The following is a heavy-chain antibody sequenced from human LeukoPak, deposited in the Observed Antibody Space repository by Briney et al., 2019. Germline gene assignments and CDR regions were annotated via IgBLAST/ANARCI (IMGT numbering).Heavy chain of an antibody. Sequence: ASVKVSCKASGYTFTGYYMHWVRQAPGQGLEWMGWINPNSGGTNYAQKFQGRVTMTRDTSISTAYMELSRLRSDDTAVYYCARDSPRFYSSGYYYYFDYWGQGTLVTVSS. CDR2: INPNSGGT. CDR1: GYTFTGYY. V-gene: IGHV1-2*02. CDR3: ARDSPRFYSSGYYYYFDY. J-gene: IGHJ4*02. D-gene: IGHD3-22*01.